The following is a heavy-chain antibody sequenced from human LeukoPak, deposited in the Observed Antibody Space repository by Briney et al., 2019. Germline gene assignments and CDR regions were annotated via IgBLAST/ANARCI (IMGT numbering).Heavy chain of an antibody. V-gene: IGHV5-51*01. D-gene: IGHD5-18*01. CDR3: ARTSRGYSYAEAFDI. CDR2: IDPGDSDT. J-gene: IGHJ3*02. Sequence: GESLKISCKGSGYSFPNYWIGWVRQMPGKGLEWMGIIDPGDSDTRYSPSFQGQVTISADKSISTAYLQWSSLKASDTAIYYCARTSRGYSYAEAFDIWGQGTMVTGSS. CDR1: GYSFPNYW.